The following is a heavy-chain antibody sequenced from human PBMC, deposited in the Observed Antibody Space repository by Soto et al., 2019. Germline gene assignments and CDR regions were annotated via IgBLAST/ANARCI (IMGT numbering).Heavy chain of an antibody. J-gene: IGHJ4*02. V-gene: IGHV4-30-2*01. CDR1: GASMTTGGFS. CDR2: VYHRSST. CDR3: VRCSEATLSLRYFDT. Sequence: ALSLTCPVSGASMTTGGFSWTWVRQPPGGGLEWIGHVYHRSSTQYNPSLEGRVSISVDTSRSLFSLRLTSLTAADTAVYFCVRCSEATLSLRYFDTWGQGTRVTVSS.